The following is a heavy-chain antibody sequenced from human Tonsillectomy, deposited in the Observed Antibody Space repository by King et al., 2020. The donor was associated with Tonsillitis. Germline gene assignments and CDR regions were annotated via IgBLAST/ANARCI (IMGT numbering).Heavy chain of an antibody. J-gene: IGHJ6*02. V-gene: IGHV4-39*01. D-gene: IGHD3-10*01. CDR1: GGSFRSSSNY. Sequence: QLQLQESGPGLVKPSETLSLTCTVSGGSFRSSSNYWGWIRQPPGKGLEWIGSIYYTGNTYYNPSLKSRVTISVDTSKNQFSLKLSSVTAADTAVYYCARCVPLRGVIRHGYGMDVWGQGTTVTVSS. CDR3: ARCVPLRGVIRHGYGMDV. CDR2: IYYTGNT.